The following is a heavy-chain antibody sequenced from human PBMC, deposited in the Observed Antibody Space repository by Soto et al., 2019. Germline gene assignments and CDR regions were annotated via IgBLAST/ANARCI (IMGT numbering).Heavy chain of an antibody. CDR1: RFSFRAHG. Sequence: QVQLVESGGGVVQPGRSLRLSCAASRFSFRAHGMHWVRQAPGKGLEWVAVISYDGSYSYYADSVKGRFTISRDNSNNALYLQMSSLRPEETAVYFCAKDHRNGGSRVDYWGQGTLVTVSS. D-gene: IGHD2-15*01. CDR2: ISYDGSYS. V-gene: IGHV3-30*18. CDR3: AKDHRNGGSRVDY. J-gene: IGHJ4*02.